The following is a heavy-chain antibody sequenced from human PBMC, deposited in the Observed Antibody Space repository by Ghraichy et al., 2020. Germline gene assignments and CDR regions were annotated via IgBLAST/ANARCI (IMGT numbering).Heavy chain of an antibody. D-gene: IGHD5-18*01. Sequence: GGSLRLSCAASGFTFSSNAMHWVRQAPGKGLEWVTVISYDGSNKYYADSVKGRVSISRDNAKNTLYLQVNSLRAEDTDVSDCASGPIRVYSYGLDYWGQGTLVTVSS. CDR2: ISYDGSNK. V-gene: IGHV3-30*04. CDR3: ASGPIRVYSYGLDY. J-gene: IGHJ4*02. CDR1: GFTFSSNA.